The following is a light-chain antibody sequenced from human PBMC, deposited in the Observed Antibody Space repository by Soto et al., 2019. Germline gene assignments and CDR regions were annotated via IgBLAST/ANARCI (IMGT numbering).Light chain of an antibody. CDR1: QSITSSN. V-gene: IGKV3-20*01. CDR2: GAS. CDR3: QHYGNSLPWT. Sequence: EIVLTQFPGTLSLSPGERATLSCRASQSITSSNLAWYQQKPGQAPRLIIYGASNRATGIPDRFSGSGSGADFTLTISRLEPEDFAVYFCQHYGNSLPWTFGQGTKV. J-gene: IGKJ1*01.